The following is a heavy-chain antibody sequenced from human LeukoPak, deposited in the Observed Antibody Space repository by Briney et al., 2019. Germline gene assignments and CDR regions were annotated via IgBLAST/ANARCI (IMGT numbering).Heavy chain of an antibody. V-gene: IGHV4-34*01. Sequence: SETLSLACAVYGGSFSGYWSWIRQPPGKGLEWIGQVYHSGSTSYNPSLKSRVIISIDMSKNQFSLKLSSVTAADMAVYYCARHGGFYFDYWGQGALVTVSS. CDR2: VYHSGST. D-gene: IGHD3-16*01. CDR1: GGSFSGY. J-gene: IGHJ4*02. CDR3: ARHGGFYFDY.